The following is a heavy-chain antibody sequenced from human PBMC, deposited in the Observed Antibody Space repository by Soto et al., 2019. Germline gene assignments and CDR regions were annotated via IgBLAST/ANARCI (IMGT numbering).Heavy chain of an antibody. CDR2: IYYSGST. D-gene: IGHD6-13*01. J-gene: IGHJ4*02. CDR1: GCSISSSSYY. CDR3: ARHYRGSSWFY. Sequence: SETLSLTCTVSGCSISSSSYYWGWIRQPPGKGLEWIGSIYYSGSTYYNPSLKSRVTISVDTSKNQFSLKLSSVTAADTAVYYCARHYRGSSWFYWGQGTLVTVSS. V-gene: IGHV4-39*01.